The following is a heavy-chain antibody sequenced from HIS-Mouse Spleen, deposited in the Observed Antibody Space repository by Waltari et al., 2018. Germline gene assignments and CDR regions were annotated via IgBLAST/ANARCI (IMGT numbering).Heavy chain of an antibody. D-gene: IGHD2-21*01. Sequence: QWYQRRVTITADESTSTAYMELSSLRSEDTAVYYCARARLITDHIYDYWGQGTLVTVSS. J-gene: IGHJ4*02. CDR3: ARARLITDHIYDY. V-gene: IGHV1-69*01.